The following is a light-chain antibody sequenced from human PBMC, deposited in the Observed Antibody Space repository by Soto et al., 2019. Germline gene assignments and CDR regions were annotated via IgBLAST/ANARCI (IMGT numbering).Light chain of an antibody. CDR1: QDIKNY. CDR2: DVS. J-gene: IGKJ4*01. V-gene: IGKV1-33*01. Sequence: DIQMIQSPSSLSASVGDRVTITCQASQDIKNYLNWSQQKPGKAPKLLIYDVSNLETGVPSRFSGSGSGTHFSLTISSLQPEDVATYYCQHYDHLPPLTFGGGTRVQIK. CDR3: QHYDHLPPLT.